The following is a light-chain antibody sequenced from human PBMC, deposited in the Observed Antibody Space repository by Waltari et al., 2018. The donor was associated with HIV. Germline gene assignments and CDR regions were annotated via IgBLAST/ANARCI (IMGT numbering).Light chain of an antibody. CDR3: AAWGDSLSNVV. CDR1: SSNIGSNY. Sequence: QSVLTQPPSASGTPGQRVTISCSGSSSNIGSNYVYWYQQLRGTAPKLLIYRNNQRPSGVPDRFSGSKSGTSASLAISGLRSEDEANYYCAAWGDSLSNVVFGGGTKLTVL. V-gene: IGLV1-47*01. CDR2: RNN. J-gene: IGLJ2*01.